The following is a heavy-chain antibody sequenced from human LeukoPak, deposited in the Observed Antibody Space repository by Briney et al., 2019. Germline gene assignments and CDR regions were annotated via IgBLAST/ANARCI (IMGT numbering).Heavy chain of an antibody. J-gene: IGHJ6*02. Sequence: PGGSLRLSCAASGFTFSSYAMSWVRQAPGKGLEWVSAISGSGGSTYYADSVKGQFTISRDNSKNTLYLQMNSLRAEDTAVYYCAKDPPSWRLYGMDVWGQGTTVTVSS. CDR3: AKDPPSWRLYGMDV. CDR2: ISGSGGST. D-gene: IGHD3-3*01. CDR1: GFTFSSYA. V-gene: IGHV3-23*01.